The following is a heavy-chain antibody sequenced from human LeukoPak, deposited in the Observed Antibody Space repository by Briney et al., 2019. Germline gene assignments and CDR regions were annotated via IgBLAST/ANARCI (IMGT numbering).Heavy chain of an antibody. CDR1: GGSISSSSYY. D-gene: IGHD4-17*01. CDR2: IYYSGST. J-gene: IGHJ4*02. V-gene: IGHV4-39*07. Sequence: PSETLSLTCTVSGGSISSSSYYWGWIRQPPGKGLEWIGSIYYSGSTYYNPSLKSRVTISVDTSKNQFSLKLSSVTAADTAVYYCARSRRRRYGDYGLNFDYWGQGTLVTVSS. CDR3: ARSRRRRYGDYGLNFDY.